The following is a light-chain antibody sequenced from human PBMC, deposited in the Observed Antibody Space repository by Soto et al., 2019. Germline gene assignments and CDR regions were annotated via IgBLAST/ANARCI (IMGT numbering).Light chain of an antibody. J-gene: IGLJ1*01. CDR2: EVS. Sequence: QSVLTQPPSVSGSPGQSVTISCTGTSSDVGGYNSVSWYQHHPGKAPKLMIYEVSKRPSGVPDRFSGSKSANTASLTVSGLLAEDEADYYCSSYAGSNNYVFGTGTKLTVL. CDR3: SSYAGSNNYV. V-gene: IGLV2-8*01. CDR1: SSDVGGYNS.